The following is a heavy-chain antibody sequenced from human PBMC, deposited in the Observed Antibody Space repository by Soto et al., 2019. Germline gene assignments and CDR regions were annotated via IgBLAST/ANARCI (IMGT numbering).Heavy chain of an antibody. D-gene: IGHD3-9*01. CDR3: ARVPFVGYFDWLDP. V-gene: IGHV4-59*01. CDR1: GASISSYY. J-gene: IGHJ5*02. CDR2: MHHTQGT. Sequence: LSLTCSVSGASISSYYWTWIRQPPGGGLEWIGYMHHTQGTNDNPSLRGRVRMSIDTSMNQFSLRLTSVTAAVTAAYYCARVPFVGYFDWLDPWGHGTLVTVSS.